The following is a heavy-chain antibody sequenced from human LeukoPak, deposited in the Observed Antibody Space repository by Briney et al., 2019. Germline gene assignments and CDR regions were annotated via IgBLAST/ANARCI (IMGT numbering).Heavy chain of an antibody. D-gene: IGHD3-3*01. V-gene: IGHV3-33*01. CDR2: IWYDGSNK. Sequence: GGSLRLSCAASGFTFSSYGMHWVRQAPGKGLEWVAVIWYDGSNKYYADSVKGRFTISRDNSKNTLYLQMNSLKTEDTAVYFCTTEDRLEWLLYSYYFAYWGQGTLVTVSS. CDR1: GFTFSSYG. CDR3: TTEDRLEWLLYSYYFAY. J-gene: IGHJ4*02.